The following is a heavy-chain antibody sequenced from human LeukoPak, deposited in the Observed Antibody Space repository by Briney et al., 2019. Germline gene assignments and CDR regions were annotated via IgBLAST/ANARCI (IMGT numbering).Heavy chain of an antibody. CDR2: MNPNSGNT. CDR3: ARLCFISSWYGGFDY. Sequence: ASVKVSCKASGYTFTSYDINWVRQATGQGLEWMGWMNPNSGNTGYAQKFQGRVTMNRNTSISTAYMELSSLRSEDTAVYYCARLCFISSWYGGFDYWGRGTLVTVSS. D-gene: IGHD6-13*01. V-gene: IGHV1-8*01. J-gene: IGHJ4*02. CDR1: GYTFTSYD.